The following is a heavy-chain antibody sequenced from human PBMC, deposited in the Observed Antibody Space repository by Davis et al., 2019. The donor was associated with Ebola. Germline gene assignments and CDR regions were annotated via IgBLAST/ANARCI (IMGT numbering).Heavy chain of an antibody. J-gene: IGHJ4*02. Sequence: SETLSLTCTVSGGSISSGDYYWSWIRQPPGKGLEWIGYIYYSGSTNYNPSLKSRVTISVDTSKNQFSLKLSSVTAADTAVYYCARGTMYSSGWYFDFWGQGTLVTVSS. CDR1: GGSISSGDYY. CDR3: ARGTMYSSGWYFDF. D-gene: IGHD6-19*01. CDR2: IYYSGST. V-gene: IGHV4-61*08.